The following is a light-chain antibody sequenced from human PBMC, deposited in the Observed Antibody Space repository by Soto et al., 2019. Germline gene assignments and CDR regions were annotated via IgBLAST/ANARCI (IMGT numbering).Light chain of an antibody. CDR3: QQYGSSGT. Sequence: EIVLTQSPGTLSLSPGERATISCRASQSVSNNYLAWYQQKPGQAPRLLIYGASNRATGIPDRFSGSGSGTDFTLTISRLEPEDFAVDYCQQYGSSGTFGQGTKVEIK. CDR2: GAS. CDR1: QSVSNNY. V-gene: IGKV3-20*01. J-gene: IGKJ1*01.